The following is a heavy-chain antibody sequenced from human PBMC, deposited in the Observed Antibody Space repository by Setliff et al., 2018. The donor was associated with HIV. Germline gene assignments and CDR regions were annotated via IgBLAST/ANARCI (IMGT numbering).Heavy chain of an antibody. Sequence: SVKVSCKASGYTFTSYDIHWVRQATGQGLEWVGGILPVLGMGDYAQKFQGRVTLTADESTRTSYMELSRLRYDDTAIYYCGSGQHSYSYLGYYYSGVHVWGQGTTVTVSS. CDR3: GSGQHSYSYLGYYYSGVHV. V-gene: IGHV1-69*10. J-gene: IGHJ6*02. D-gene: IGHD3-16*01. CDR2: ILPVLGMG. CDR1: GYTFTSYD.